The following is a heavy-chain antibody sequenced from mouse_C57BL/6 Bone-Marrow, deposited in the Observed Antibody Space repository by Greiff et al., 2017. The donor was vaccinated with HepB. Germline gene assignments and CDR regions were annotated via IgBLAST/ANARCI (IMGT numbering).Heavy chain of an antibody. Sequence: QVQLQHPGAELVKPGASVKMSCKASGYTFTSYWITWVKQRPGQGLEWIGDIYPGSGSTNYNEKFKSKATLTVDTSSSTAYMQLSSLTSEDSAVYYCARYYDYDPAWFAYWGQGTLVTVSA. CDR2: IYPGSGST. CDR1: GYTFTSYW. V-gene: IGHV1-55*01. D-gene: IGHD2-4*01. CDR3: ARYYDYDPAWFAY. J-gene: IGHJ3*01.